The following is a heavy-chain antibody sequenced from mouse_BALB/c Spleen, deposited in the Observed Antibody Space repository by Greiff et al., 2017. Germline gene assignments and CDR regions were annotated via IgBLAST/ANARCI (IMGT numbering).Heavy chain of an antibody. CDR3: ARHDGLDY. J-gene: IGHJ2*01. CDR2: ISSGGGST. D-gene: IGHD2-3*01. Sequence: DVMLVESGGGLVKPGGSLKLSCAASGFAFSSYDMSWVRQTPEKRLEWVAYISSGGGSTYYPDTVKGRFTISRDNAKNTLYLQMSSLKSEDTAMYYCARHDGLDYWGQGTTLTVSS. V-gene: IGHV5-12-1*01. CDR1: GFAFSSYD.